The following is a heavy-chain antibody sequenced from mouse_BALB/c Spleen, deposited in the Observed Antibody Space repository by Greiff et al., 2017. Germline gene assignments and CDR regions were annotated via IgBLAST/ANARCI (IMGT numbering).Heavy chain of an antibody. CDR3: APDGYYLFAY. V-gene: IGHV1-87*01. Sequence: QVQLKESGAELARPGASVKLFCKASGYTFTSFWMQWVKQRPGQGLEWIGAIYPGDGYTRYTQKFKGKATLTADKSSSTAYMQLSSLASEDSAVYSCAPDGYYLFAYWGQGTLVTVSA. J-gene: IGHJ3*01. CDR1: GYTFTSFW. CDR2: IYPGDGYT. D-gene: IGHD2-3*01.